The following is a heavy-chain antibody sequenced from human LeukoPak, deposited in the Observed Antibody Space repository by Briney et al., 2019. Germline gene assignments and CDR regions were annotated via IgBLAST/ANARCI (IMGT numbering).Heavy chain of an antibody. CDR2: ISSSSSYI. CDR3: ARDRGSSTGLDY. CDR1: GFTFSSYS. V-gene: IGHV3-21*01. Sequence: GGSLRLSCAASGFTFSSYSMNWVRQAPGKGLEWVSSISSSSSYIYYADSVKGRFTISRDNAKNSLYLQMNSLRAEDTAVYYCARDRGSSTGLDYWGQGTLVIVSS. J-gene: IGHJ4*02. D-gene: IGHD6-13*01.